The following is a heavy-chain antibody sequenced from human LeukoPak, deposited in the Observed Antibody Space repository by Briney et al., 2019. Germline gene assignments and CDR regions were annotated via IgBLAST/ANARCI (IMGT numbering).Heavy chain of an antibody. V-gene: IGHV4-61*09. CDR1: GRSISSGNYY. D-gene: IGHD3-3*01. CDR3: ARDSLYNFWSGYYHTTYYFDY. CDR2: IYTSGTT. Sequence: SQTLSLTCPLFGRSISSGNYYWSWVRQPAGKGLEWIGHIYTSGTTYNPSLKSRVTISVDTPKNQFSLNLSSMTAADTAVYYCARDSLYNFWSGYYHTTYYFDYWGQGTLVTVSS. J-gene: IGHJ4*02.